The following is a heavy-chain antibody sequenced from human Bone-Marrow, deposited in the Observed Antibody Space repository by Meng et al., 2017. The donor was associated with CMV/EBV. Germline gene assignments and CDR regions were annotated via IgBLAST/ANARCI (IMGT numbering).Heavy chain of an antibody. CDR3: ARDYKVITAAIDGMDV. D-gene: IGHD2-2*01. V-gene: IGHV1-46*01. CDR2: SNTSGSST. J-gene: IGHJ6*02. CDR1: YTFTSYY. Sequence: YTFTSYYMHWVRKDPGQGQEGKGISNTSGSSTSYAKKLKGRVTMTRDTSTSTVYMELSSLRSEDTAVYYCARDYKVITAAIDGMDVWGQGTTVTVSS.